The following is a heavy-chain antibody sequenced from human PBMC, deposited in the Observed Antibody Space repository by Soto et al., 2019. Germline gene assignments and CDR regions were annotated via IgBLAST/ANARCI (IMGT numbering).Heavy chain of an antibody. CDR1: GGSFSGYY. Sequence: PAETLSLTCAVYGGSFSGYYWSWIRQPPGKGLEWIGEINHSGSTNYNPSLKSRVTISVDTSKNQFSLKLSSVTAADTAVYYCARARGWFWSGYPPSRWFDPWGQGTLVT. CDR3: ARARGWFWSGYPPSRWFDP. CDR2: INHSGST. J-gene: IGHJ5*02. D-gene: IGHD3-3*01. V-gene: IGHV4-34*01.